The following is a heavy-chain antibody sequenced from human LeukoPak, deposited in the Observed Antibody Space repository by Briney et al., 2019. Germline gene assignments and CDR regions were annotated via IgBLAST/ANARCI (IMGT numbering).Heavy chain of an antibody. J-gene: IGHJ6*03. CDR1: GHTFSRYW. V-gene: IGHV3-7*01. CDR2: IKHDGSEK. D-gene: IGHD2-8*01. CDR3: ARVDCTNGVCYSRYYYMDV. Sequence: GGSLRLSCAASGHTFSRYWMSWVRQAPGKGLEWVANIKHDGSEKYYVDSVKGRFTISRDNAKNSLYLQMNSLRAEDTAVYYCARVDCTNGVCYSRYYYMDVWGKGTTVTVSS.